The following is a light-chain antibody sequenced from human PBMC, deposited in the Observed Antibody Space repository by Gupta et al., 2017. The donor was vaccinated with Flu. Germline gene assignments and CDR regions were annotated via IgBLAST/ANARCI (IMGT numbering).Light chain of an antibody. V-gene: IGKV2-28*01. CDR2: LGS. CDR3: MQALQTPYT. Sequence: SQSLLHSNGYNYLDWYLQKPGQSPQLLIYLGSNRASGVPDRFSGSGSGTDFTLKISRVEAEDVGVYYCMQALQTPYTFGQGTKLEIK. J-gene: IGKJ2*01. CDR1: QSLLHSNGYNY.